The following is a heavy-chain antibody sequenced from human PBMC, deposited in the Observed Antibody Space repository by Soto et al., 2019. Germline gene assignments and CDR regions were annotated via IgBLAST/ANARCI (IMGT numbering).Heavy chain of an antibody. Sequence: GESLKISCKGSGFSFTTYWIAWVRQMPGKGLEWMGIIYPGDSKTTYSPSFQGQVTISADKSISTAYLQWSSLKASDTAMYYCSSGSGKYYEAFDIWGQGTMVPVSS. CDR1: GFSFTTYW. D-gene: IGHD1-26*01. J-gene: IGHJ3*02. V-gene: IGHV5-51*01. CDR2: IYPGDSKT. CDR3: SSGSGKYYEAFDI.